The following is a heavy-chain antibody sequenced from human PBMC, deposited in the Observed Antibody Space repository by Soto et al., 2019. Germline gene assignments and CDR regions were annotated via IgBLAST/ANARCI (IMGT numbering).Heavy chain of an antibody. CDR3: TRRYNWNGNYFDP. J-gene: IGHJ5*02. V-gene: IGHV4-39*01. Sequence: PSETLSLTCTVSGASISVHSYYWTWIRQPPGKGLEWIGSSYYSGTTYFNPSLKSRATISVDTSKNQFSLRLTSVTAADTAIYYCTRRYNWNGNYFDPWGPGALVTSPQ. D-gene: IGHD1-20*01. CDR2: SYYSGTT. CDR1: GASISVHSYY.